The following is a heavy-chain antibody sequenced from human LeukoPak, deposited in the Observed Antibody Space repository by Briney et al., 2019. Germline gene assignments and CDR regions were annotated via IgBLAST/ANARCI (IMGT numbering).Heavy chain of an antibody. CDR2: INSDGSST. J-gene: IGHJ4*02. CDR1: GFTFSNCW. CDR3: ARLSCSSTSCSTYDY. Sequence: GGSLRLSCPASGFTFSNCWMSWVRQAPGKGLVWVSRINSDGSSTTYADSVKGRFTVSRDNAKNTLYLQMNSLRAEDTAVYYCARLSCSSTSCSTYDYWGQGTLVTVSS. D-gene: IGHD2-2*01. V-gene: IGHV3-74*01.